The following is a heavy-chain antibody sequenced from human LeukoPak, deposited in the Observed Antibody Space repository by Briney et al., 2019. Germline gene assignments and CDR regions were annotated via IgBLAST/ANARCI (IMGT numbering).Heavy chain of an antibody. J-gene: IGHJ5*02. V-gene: IGHV1-8*01. CDR2: MNPISGDT. Sequence: ASVKVSCKASGYTFTSYDINWVRQATGQGLEWMGWMNPISGDTGYALKFQGRVTMSRNTSISTAYMELGSLRSEDTAVYYCARVPRRGERFDPWGQGTLVTVSS. CDR1: GYTFTSYD. CDR3: ARVPRRGERFDP. D-gene: IGHD3-10*01.